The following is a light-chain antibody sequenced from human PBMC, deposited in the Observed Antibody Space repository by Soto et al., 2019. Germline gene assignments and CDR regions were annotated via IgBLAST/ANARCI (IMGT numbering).Light chain of an antibody. V-gene: IGKV3-11*01. CDR3: QQRHVWPIT. CDR2: DAY. Sequence: EVELTQYPVTLSISPGERATLSCRASQSFRGLLAWYQQKPGQAPRLLIYDAYNRATGIPPRFSGSGSGTDFTLTISSLEPEDSAVYYCQQRHVWPITFGQGTRLEIK. CDR1: QSFRGL. J-gene: IGKJ5*01.